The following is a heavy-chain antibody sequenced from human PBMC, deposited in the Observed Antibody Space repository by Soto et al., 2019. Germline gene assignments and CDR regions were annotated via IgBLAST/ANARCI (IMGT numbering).Heavy chain of an antibody. CDR2: ISAYNGNT. CDR1: GYTFTSYG. V-gene: IGHV1-18*01. D-gene: IGHD2-2*01. J-gene: IGHJ4*02. CDR3: EIDPVVPDAMGY. Sequence: QVQLVQSGAEVKKPGASVKVSCKASGYTFTSYGISWVRQAPGQGLEWMGWISAYNGNTNYEQKLQGRVTMTTDTSAGTAYMELRILRSDETAVYYGEIDPVVPDAMGYWSQGTLVTVSA.